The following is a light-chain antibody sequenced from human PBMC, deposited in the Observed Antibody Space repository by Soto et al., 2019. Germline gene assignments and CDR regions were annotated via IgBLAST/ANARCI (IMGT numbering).Light chain of an antibody. Sequence: EIVLTQSPATLSLSPGERATLSCRASQSVSSYLAWYQQKPGQAPRLLIYDASNRATGIPVRFSGIGSGTDFTLTISSLEPEDFAVYYCQQRSNWPPYTFGQGTKLEIK. J-gene: IGKJ2*01. CDR3: QQRSNWPPYT. V-gene: IGKV3-11*01. CDR2: DAS. CDR1: QSVSSY.